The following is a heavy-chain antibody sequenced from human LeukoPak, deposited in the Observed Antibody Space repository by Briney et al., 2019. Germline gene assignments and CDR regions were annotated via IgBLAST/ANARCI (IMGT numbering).Heavy chain of an antibody. CDR3: ARASYDILTGYQYYFDY. J-gene: IGHJ4*02. CDR2: VKQDGSEK. D-gene: IGHD3-9*01. V-gene: IGHV3-7*01. CDR1: GFTFSSYW. Sequence: GGSLRLSCGASGFTFSSYWMSWVRQAPGKGLEWVANVKQDGSEKYYVDSVKGRFTISRDNAKNSLYLQMNSLRAEDTAVYYCARASYDILTGYQYYFDYWGQGTLVTVSS.